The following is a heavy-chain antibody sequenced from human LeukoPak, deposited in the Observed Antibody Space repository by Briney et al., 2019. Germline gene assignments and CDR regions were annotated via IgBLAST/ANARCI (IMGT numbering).Heavy chain of an antibody. J-gene: IGHJ4*02. CDR2: INHSGST. Sequence: PSETLSLTCTVSGGSISTSNYYWGWIRQPPGKGLEWIGEINHSGSTNYNPSLKSRVTISVDTSKNQFSQKLSSVTAADTAVYYCARGDRYLDYWGQGTLVTVSS. CDR1: GGSISTSNYY. V-gene: IGHV4-39*07. D-gene: IGHD1-14*01. CDR3: ARGDRYLDY.